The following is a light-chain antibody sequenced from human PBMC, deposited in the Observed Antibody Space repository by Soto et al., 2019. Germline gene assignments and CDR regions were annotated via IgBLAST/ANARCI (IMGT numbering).Light chain of an antibody. J-gene: IGKJ2*01. CDR2: GAS. Sequence: EIVLTQSPGTLSLSPGERATLSCRASQSVSSSYLAWYQQKPGQAPRLLIYGASSRATGIPDRFSGSGSGTDFILTSSRLEPEDFAVYYCQQYGNSYTFGPGTKLEIK. CDR1: QSVSSSY. CDR3: QQYGNSYT. V-gene: IGKV3-20*01.